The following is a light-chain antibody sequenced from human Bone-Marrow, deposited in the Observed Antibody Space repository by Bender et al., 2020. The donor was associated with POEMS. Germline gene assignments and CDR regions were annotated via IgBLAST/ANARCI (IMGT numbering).Light chain of an antibody. CDR2: SSH. V-gene: IGLV1-44*01. CDR3: AVWDDSLNGWV. CDR1: SSNIGAHA. J-gene: IGLJ3*02. Sequence: QSVLTQPPSASGTPGQRVTISCSGGSSNIGAHAVNWYQHLPGTAPKLLIYSSHRRPSEFPDRFSGSRSGTSASLAISGLQSEDEADYYCAVWDDSLNGWVFGAGTKLTVL.